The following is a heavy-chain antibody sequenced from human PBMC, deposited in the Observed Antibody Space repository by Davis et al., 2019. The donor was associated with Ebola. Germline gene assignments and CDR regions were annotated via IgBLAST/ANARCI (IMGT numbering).Heavy chain of an antibody. V-gene: IGHV1-18*04. CDR3: ARGSRWRFRVGLNWFDP. Sequence: ASVKVSCKASGYTFTSYGISWVRQAPGQGLEWMGWISAYNGNTNYAQKFQGRVTMTRNTSISTAYMELSSLRSEDTAVYYCARGSRWRFRVGLNWFDPWGQGTLVTVSS. D-gene: IGHD3-10*01. CDR1: GYTFTSYG. J-gene: IGHJ5*02. CDR2: ISAYNGNT.